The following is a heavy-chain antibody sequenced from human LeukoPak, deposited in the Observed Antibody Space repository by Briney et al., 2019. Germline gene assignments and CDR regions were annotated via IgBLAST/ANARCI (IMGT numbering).Heavy chain of an antibody. D-gene: IGHD3-22*01. CDR1: GFTFSRYW. J-gene: IGHJ1*01. V-gene: IGHV3-7*02. Sequence: GGSLRLSCAVSGFTFSRYWMSWVRQAPGKGLEWVAIIKEDGSEKYYVDSVKGRFTISRDNAKNSLYVQMNSLRAEDTAVYYCARGGYYDSSGYYYVGYFHHWGQGTLVTVSS. CDR3: ARGGYYDSSGYYYVGYFHH. CDR2: IKEDGSEK.